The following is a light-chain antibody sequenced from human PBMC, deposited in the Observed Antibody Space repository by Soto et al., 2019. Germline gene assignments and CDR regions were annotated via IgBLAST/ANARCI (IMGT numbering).Light chain of an antibody. CDR1: QSVSSN. CDR3: QQYNNWPRT. J-gene: IGKJ1*01. CDR2: GAS. Sequence: EIVMTQSPTPLSVSLGERATLSCRASQSVSSNLAWYQQKPGQAPRLLMYGASTRATGIPARFSGSGSGTEFTLTISSLQSEDFAVYYCQQYNNWPRTFGQGTKVDI. V-gene: IGKV3-15*01.